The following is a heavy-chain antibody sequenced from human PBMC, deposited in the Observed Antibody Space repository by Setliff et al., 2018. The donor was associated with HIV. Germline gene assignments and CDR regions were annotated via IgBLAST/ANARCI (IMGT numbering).Heavy chain of an antibody. CDR2: ITSSGDAM. D-gene: IGHD2-21*01. Sequence: GGSLRLSCGASGFTFSDMEMNWVRQAPGKGLEWVSYITSSGDAMYYADSVQGRFTISRDNAKNSLYLQMNSLTAEDTAVYYCARDPQRGDGYSFDYWGKGTTVTVSS. J-gene: IGHJ4*03. V-gene: IGHV3-11*01. CDR3: ARDPQRGDGYSFDY. CDR1: GFTFSDME.